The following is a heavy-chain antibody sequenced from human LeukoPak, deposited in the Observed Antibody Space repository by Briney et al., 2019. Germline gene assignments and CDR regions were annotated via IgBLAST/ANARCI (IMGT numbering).Heavy chain of an antibody. Sequence: SETLSLTCAVSSGSISTKNWWSWVRQPPGKGLEWIGEIYPSGSTNYNPSLKSRVTISVDTSKNQFSLKLSSVTAADAAVYYCARVLGNDYAWGAFDIWGQGTMVTVSS. J-gene: IGHJ3*02. D-gene: IGHD3-16*01. CDR1: SGSISTKNW. V-gene: IGHV4-4*02. CDR2: IYPSGST. CDR3: ARVLGNDYAWGAFDI.